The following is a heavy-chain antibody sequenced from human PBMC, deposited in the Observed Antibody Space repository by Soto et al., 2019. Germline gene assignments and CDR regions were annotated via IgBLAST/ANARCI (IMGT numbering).Heavy chain of an antibody. D-gene: IGHD3-16*01. Sequence: QVQLVESGGGVVQPGRSLSLSCAASGFTFSSYAMHWVRQAPGKGLNWVAAISYDGTNKHYADSVKGRFTISRDNSRNTLYLQMSSLRAEDTAVYFCARGPYDYVWGSSDYWGHGTLVTVSS. V-gene: IGHV3-30-3*01. CDR2: ISYDGTNK. CDR1: GFTFSSYA. J-gene: IGHJ4*01. CDR3: ARGPYDYVWGSSDY.